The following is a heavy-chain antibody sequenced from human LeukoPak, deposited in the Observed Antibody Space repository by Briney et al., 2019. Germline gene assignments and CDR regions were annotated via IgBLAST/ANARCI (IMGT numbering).Heavy chain of an antibody. CDR2: ISSSSSYI. J-gene: IGHJ5*02. V-gene: IGHV3-21*01. Sequence: GGSLRLSCEASEFTFTTNHMSWVRQAPGKGLEWVSSISSSSSYIYYADSVKGRFTISRDNAKNSLYLQMNSLRAEDTAVYYCARDPEDIVVVPAANPWFDPWGQGTLVTVSS. D-gene: IGHD2-2*01. CDR1: EFTFTTNH. CDR3: ARDPEDIVVVPAANPWFDP.